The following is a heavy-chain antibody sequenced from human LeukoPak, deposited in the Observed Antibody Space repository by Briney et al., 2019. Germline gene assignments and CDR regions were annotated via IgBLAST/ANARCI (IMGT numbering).Heavy chain of an antibody. D-gene: IGHD3-22*01. J-gene: IGHJ4*02. CDR1: GFTFSNAW. CDR2: IKSKADGGTT. V-gene: IGHV3-15*01. CDR3: TTHHTFYQDSSGYYRGFDN. Sequence: PGGSLRLSCAASGFTFSNAWMNWVRQAPGKGLEWVGRIKSKADGGTTDYAAPVKGRFTISRDDSKNTLYLQMNGLKTEDTAIYYCTTHHTFYQDSSGYYRGFDNWGQGTLVTVSS.